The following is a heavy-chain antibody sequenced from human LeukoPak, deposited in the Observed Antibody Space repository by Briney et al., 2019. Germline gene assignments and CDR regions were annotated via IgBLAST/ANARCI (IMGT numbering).Heavy chain of an antibody. CDR3: ARTFYDFWSDPTSWFDP. D-gene: IGHD3-3*01. J-gene: IGHJ5*02. V-gene: IGHV3-21*01. CDR2: ISSSSSYI. CDR1: GFTFSSYS. Sequence: GGSLRLSCAASGFTFSSYSMNWVRQAPGKGLEWISSISSSSSYIYYADSVKGRFTISRDNAKNSLYLQMNSLRAEDTAVYYCARTFYDFWSDPTSWFDPWGPGTLVTVSS.